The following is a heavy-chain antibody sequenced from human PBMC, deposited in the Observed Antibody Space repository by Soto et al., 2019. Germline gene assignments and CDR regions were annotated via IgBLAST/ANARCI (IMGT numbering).Heavy chain of an antibody. CDR3: ARGERWSPGFTPY. Sequence: QVQLVQSGAEVKKPGASVKVSCKASGYTFTRYDINWVRQATGQGLEWMGWMNPNSGNTGYAKQFQVRVTMTRNTSISTAYMELSSLRSEATAVYYCARGERWSPGFTPYWGQGTLVTVAS. D-gene: IGHD6-13*01. CDR2: MNPNSGNT. J-gene: IGHJ4*02. CDR1: GYTFTRYD. V-gene: IGHV1-8*01.